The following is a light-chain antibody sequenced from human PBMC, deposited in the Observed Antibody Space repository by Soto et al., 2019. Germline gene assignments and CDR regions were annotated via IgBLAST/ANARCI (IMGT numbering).Light chain of an antibody. V-gene: IGKV4-1*01. CDR1: QSVLYSSNNKNY. J-gene: IGKJ1*01. CDR3: QQYYGTPWT. CDR2: WAS. Sequence: DIVMTQSPDSLAVSLGERATINCKSSQSVLYSSNNKNYLAWYQQKSGQPPKLLLYWASTRESGVPDRFSGGGSGTDFTLTISSLQAEDVAVYYCQQYYGTPWTFGQGTKVEI.